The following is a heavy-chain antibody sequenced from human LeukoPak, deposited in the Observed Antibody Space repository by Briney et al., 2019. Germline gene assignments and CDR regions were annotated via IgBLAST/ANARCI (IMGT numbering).Heavy chain of an antibody. CDR1: GCTFSSYS. CDR3: ARPLRGRYSSSSYPADY. D-gene: IGHD6-6*01. CDR2: ISSSSSYI. V-gene: IGHV3-21*01. J-gene: IGHJ4*02. Sequence: PGGSLRLSCAASGCTFSSYSMNWVRQAPGKGLDWVSSISSSSSYIYYADSVKGRFTISRDNAKNSLYLQMNSLRAEDTAVYYCARPLRGRYSSSSYPADYWGQGTLVTVSS.